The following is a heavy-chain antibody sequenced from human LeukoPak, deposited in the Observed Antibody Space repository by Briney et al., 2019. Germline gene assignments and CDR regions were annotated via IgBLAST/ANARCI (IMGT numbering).Heavy chain of an antibody. Sequence: ASVKVSCKASGGTFSSYAISWVRQAPGQGLEWMGRIIPILGIANYAQKFQGRVTITADKSTSTAYMELSSLRSEDTAVYYCARVGSRLEDGMDVWGQGTTVTVSS. D-gene: IGHD5-24*01. CDR3: ARVGSRLEDGMDV. CDR2: IIPILGIA. CDR1: GGTFSSYA. J-gene: IGHJ6*02. V-gene: IGHV1-69*04.